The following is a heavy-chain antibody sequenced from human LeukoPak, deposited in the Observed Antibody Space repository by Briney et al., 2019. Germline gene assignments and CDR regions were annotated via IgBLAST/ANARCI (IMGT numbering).Heavy chain of an antibody. Sequence: SETLSLTCTVSGGSISSSSYYWGWIRQPPGKGLEWIGSIYYSGSTYYNPSLKSRVTISVDTSKNQFSLKLSSVTAADTAVYYCARLRIRPKVGAFDYWGQGTLVTVSS. CDR2: IYYSGST. J-gene: IGHJ4*02. CDR3: ARLRIRPKVGAFDY. V-gene: IGHV4-39*01. D-gene: IGHD1-26*01. CDR1: GGSISSSSYY.